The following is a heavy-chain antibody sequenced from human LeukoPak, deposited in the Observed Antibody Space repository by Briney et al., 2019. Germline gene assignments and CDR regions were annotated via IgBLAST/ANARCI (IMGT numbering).Heavy chain of an antibody. V-gene: IGHV4-4*07. Sequence: SETLSLTCTVSGVSISSYYWSWLRQPAGKGLEWIGRIYTSGSTNYNPSLKSRVTMSVDTSKNQFSLKLSSVTAADTAVYYCARAKDYCSSTSCYIGGEWGLDYWGQGTLVTVSS. CDR2: IYTSGST. CDR3: ARAKDYCSSTSCYIGGEWGLDY. CDR1: GVSISSYY. J-gene: IGHJ4*02. D-gene: IGHD2-2*01.